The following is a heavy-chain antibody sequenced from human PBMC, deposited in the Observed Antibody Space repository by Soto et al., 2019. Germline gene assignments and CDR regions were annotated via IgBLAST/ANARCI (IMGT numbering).Heavy chain of an antibody. Sequence: ASVKVSCKASGYTFINYGISWVRQAPGQGLEWMGWISASNGNTNYAQKLQGRVSLTTDTSTSTAYIELRGLRSDDTAVYYCAREGIRGSAAGDYYMDVWGKGTTVTVSS. V-gene: IGHV1-18*01. CDR2: ISASNGNT. CDR1: GYTFINYG. CDR3: AREGIRGSAAGDYYMDV. D-gene: IGHD6-13*01. J-gene: IGHJ6*03.